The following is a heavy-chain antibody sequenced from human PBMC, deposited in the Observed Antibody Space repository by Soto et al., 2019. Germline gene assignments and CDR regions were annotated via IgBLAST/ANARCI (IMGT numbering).Heavy chain of an antibody. CDR2: IHFDGIIT. J-gene: IGHJ4*02. CDR3: ATFVVVTAGHY. CDR1: GFPLSSYW. V-gene: IGHV3-74*01. D-gene: IGHD2-21*02. Sequence: GGSLRLSCAASGFPLSSYWMHWVRHAPGKGLVWVARIHFDGIITDYADSVKGRFTVSRDSAKNTLYLQMNSLRAEDTAVYYCATFVVVTAGHYWGQGTLVTVSS.